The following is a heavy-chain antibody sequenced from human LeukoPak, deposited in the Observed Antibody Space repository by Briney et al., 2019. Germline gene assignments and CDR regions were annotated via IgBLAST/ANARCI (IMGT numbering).Heavy chain of an antibody. Sequence: SETLSLTCSVSDDSITMYYWTWIRQPPGKGLEWIGYVDHTGSTNFNPSPNGRVSISRDTSKNLFSLRLRSVTAADTAVYFCARGRVSSSTWYSTYYYYFYMDVWGKGTTVTVSS. CDR1: DDSITMYY. CDR2: VDHTGST. V-gene: IGHV4-59*01. J-gene: IGHJ6*03. CDR3: ARGRVSSSTWYSTYYYYFYMDV. D-gene: IGHD1-1*01.